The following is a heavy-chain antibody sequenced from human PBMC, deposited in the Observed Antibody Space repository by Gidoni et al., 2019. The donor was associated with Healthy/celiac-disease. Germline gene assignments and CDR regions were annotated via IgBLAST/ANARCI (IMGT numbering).Heavy chain of an antibody. CDR3: ARLYCSSTSCYTDAFDI. J-gene: IGHJ3*02. CDR1: GYTFTSYG. V-gene: IGHV1-18*01. D-gene: IGHD2-2*02. CDR2: ISAYNGNT. Sequence: QVQLVQSGAEVKTPGASVKVSCKASGYTFTSYGISWVRQAPGQGFEWMGWISAYNGNTNYAQTLQGRVTMTTDTSTSTAYMELRSLRSDDTAVYYCARLYCSSTSCYTDAFDIWGQGTMVTVSS.